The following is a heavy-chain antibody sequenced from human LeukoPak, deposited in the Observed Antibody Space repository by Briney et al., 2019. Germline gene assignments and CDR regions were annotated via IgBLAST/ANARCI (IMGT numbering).Heavy chain of an antibody. CDR2: INPSGGST. CDR1: GYTFTSYY. V-gene: IGHV1-46*01. CDR3: ARDRLAGSTYYGLLYY. D-gene: IGHD3-3*01. Sequence: ASVKVSCKASGYTFTSYYMHWVRQAPGQGLEWMGIINPSGGSTSYAQKFQGRVTMTRDTSTNTVYMELSSLRSEDTAVYYCARDRLAGSTYYGLLYYWGQGTLVTVSS. J-gene: IGHJ4*02.